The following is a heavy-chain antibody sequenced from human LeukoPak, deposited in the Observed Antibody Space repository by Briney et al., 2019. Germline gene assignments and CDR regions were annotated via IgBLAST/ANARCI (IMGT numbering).Heavy chain of an antibody. D-gene: IGHD3-22*01. CDR3: AKFRGMIVASYFFDY. CDR2: ISYDGSGS. J-gene: IGHJ4*02. V-gene: IGHV3-30*04. Sequence: PGGSLRLSCAASGFTFNIYALHWVRQAPGKGLEWVAVISYDGSGSFYTDSVKGRFTISRDNSKNTLYLHMNSLRAEDTAIYYCAKFRGMIVASYFFDYWGQGALDTVSS. CDR1: GFTFNIYA.